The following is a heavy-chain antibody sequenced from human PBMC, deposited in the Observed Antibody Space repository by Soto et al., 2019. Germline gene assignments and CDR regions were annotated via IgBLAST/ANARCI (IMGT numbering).Heavy chain of an antibody. Sequence: QVQLQESGPGLLKPSETLFLTCTVSGVSLNPYYWSWIRQTPGKGLEWIGYINHLETTFYNPSFESRLTLSIDRAKNQFSLNLNSMSAADRAVYFCARGGGSDSFDYWGQGILVTVSS. CDR3: ARGGGSDSFDY. J-gene: IGHJ4*02. CDR1: GVSLNPYY. V-gene: IGHV4-59*04. D-gene: IGHD1-26*01. CDR2: INHLETT.